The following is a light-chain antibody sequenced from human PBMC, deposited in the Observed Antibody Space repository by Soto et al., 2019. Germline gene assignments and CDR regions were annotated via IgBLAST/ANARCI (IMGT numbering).Light chain of an antibody. CDR3: NQFNSYPPIT. J-gene: IGKJ5*01. Sequence: AIQLTQSPSSLSASVGDRVTITCRASQGISSALAWYQQKPGKAPKLLIYDASSLESGVPSRFSGSESGTDFPLTISSLQPEFFETYSCNQFNSYPPITSV. CDR2: DAS. V-gene: IGKV1-13*02. CDR1: QGISSA.